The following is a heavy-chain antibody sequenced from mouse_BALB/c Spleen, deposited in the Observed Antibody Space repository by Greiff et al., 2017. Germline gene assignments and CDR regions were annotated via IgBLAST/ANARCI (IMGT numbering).Heavy chain of an antibody. CDR3: ARVRGYDEGYYYAMDY. J-gene: IGHJ4*01. V-gene: IGHV2-9*02. CDR1: GFSLTSYG. Sequence: VHLVESGPGLVAPSQSLSITCTVSGFSLTSYGVHWVRQPPGKGLEWLGVIWAGGSTNYNSALMSRLSISKDNSKSQVFLKMNSLQTDDTAMYYCARVRGYDEGYYYAMDYWGQGTSVTVSS. D-gene: IGHD2-2*01. CDR2: IWAGGST.